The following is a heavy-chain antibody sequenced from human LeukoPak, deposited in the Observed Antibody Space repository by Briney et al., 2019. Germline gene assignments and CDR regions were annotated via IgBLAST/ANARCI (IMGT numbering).Heavy chain of an antibody. Sequence: PSETLSLTCAVYGGSFSGYYWSWIRQPPGKGLEWIGEINHSGSTNYNPSLKSRVTISVDTSKNQFSLKLSSVTAADTAVYYCARGHTVYYDFWSGQHNNWFDPWGQGTLVTVSS. J-gene: IGHJ5*02. CDR3: ARGHTVYYDFWSGQHNNWFDP. D-gene: IGHD3-3*01. V-gene: IGHV4-34*01. CDR2: INHSGST. CDR1: GGSFSGYY.